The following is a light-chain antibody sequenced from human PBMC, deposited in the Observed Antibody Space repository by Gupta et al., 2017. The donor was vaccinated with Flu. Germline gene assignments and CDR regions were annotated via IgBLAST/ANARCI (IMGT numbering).Light chain of an antibody. Sequence: SYELTQPSSVSVSPGQTARFTCSGDVLARKYARWVQHKPGQAPVVVVYKDFERHSGIPERFSGSSSGTTATLTISGAQIEDEAEYYCYSAADNSLVFGGGTKLTVL. CDR2: KDF. CDR3: YSAADNSLV. J-gene: IGLJ3*02. V-gene: IGLV3-27*01. CDR1: VLARKY.